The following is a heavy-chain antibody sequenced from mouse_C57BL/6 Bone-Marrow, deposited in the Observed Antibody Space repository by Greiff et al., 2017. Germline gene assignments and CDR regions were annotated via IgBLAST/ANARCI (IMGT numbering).Heavy chain of an antibody. CDR3: ARNWSPVDY. CDR1: GYAFSSYW. Sequence: VKLMESGAELVKPGASVKISCKASGYAFSSYWMNWVKQRPGKGLEWLGQISPGDGDTNYNGKFKGKATLTADKSSSTAYMQLRSLTSDDSAFYFYARNWSPVDYWGQGTTLTVSS. CDR2: ISPGDGDT. J-gene: IGHJ2*01. V-gene: IGHV1-80*01. D-gene: IGHD4-1*01.